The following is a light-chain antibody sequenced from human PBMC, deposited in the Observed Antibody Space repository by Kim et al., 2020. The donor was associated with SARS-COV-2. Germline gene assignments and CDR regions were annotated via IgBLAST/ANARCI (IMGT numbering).Light chain of an antibody. CDR1: QGVTSF. CDR3: QQYGSSPIT. J-gene: IGKJ5*01. Sequence: IVLTQSPGTLSLSLGERATLSCRASQGVTSFLAWYHQKPGQAPRLLIYGASTRATDIPDRFSGSGSGTDFTLTISRLEPEDFAVYYCQQYGSSPITFGQGTRLEIK. CDR2: GAS. V-gene: IGKV3-20*01.